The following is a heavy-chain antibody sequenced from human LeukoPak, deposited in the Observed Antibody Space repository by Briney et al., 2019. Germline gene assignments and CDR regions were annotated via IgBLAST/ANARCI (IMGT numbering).Heavy chain of an antibody. CDR1: GGSFSGYY. CDR3: ARLFGSDAFDI. CDR2: MNHSGST. D-gene: IGHD3-10*01. J-gene: IGHJ3*02. Sequence: SETLSLTCAVYGGSFSGYYWSWIRQPPGQGLEGIGEMNHSGSTNYNPSLKSRVTISVDTSKNQFSLKLSSVTAADTAVYYCARLFGSDAFDIWGQGTMVTVSS. V-gene: IGHV4-34*01.